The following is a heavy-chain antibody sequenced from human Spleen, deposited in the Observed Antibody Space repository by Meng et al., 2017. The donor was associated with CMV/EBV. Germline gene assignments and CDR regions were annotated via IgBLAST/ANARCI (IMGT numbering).Heavy chain of an antibody. CDR2: IYYSGST. CDR3: ARDNGVVPAAMVDYYYYYGMDV. J-gene: IGHJ6*02. CDR1: GGSVSSGSYY. Sequence: SETLSLTCTVSGGSVSSGSYYWSWIRQPPGKGLEWIGYIYYSGSTNYNPSLKSRVTISVDTSKNQFSLKLSSVTAADTAVYYCARDNGVVPAAMVDYYYYYGMDVWGQGTTVTVSS. V-gene: IGHV4-61*01. D-gene: IGHD2-2*01.